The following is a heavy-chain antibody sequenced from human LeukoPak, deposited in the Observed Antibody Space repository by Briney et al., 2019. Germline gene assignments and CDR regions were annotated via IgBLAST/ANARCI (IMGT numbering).Heavy chain of an antibody. V-gene: IGHV3-7*03. CDR1: GFSLSSHW. CDR2: VNRDGSET. Sequence: GGSLRLSCAASGFSLSSHWMTWVRRVPGRGPEWVANVNRDGSETYYLDSVKGRFTISKDNAKNSLYLQMNSLRAEDTALYHCARNNGMDVWGQGTTVIVSS. J-gene: IGHJ6*02. CDR3: ARNNGMDV.